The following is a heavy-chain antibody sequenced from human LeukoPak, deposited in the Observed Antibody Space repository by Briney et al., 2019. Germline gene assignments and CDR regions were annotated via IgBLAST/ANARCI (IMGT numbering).Heavy chain of an antibody. CDR3: ARDPGMATTGYY. CDR1: GFTFSSYS. D-gene: IGHD5-24*01. J-gene: IGHJ4*02. CDR2: ISSSSSYI. Sequence: GGSLRLSCAASGFTFSSYSMNWVRQAPGKGLEWVSSISSSSSYIYYADSVKGRFTISRDNAKNTLYLQMNSLRAEDTAVYYCARDPGMATTGYYWGQGTLVTVSS. V-gene: IGHV3-21*01.